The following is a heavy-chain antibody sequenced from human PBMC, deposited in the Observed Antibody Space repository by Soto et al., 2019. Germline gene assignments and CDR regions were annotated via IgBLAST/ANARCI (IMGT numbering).Heavy chain of an antibody. V-gene: IGHV4-59*01. CDR2: IYYSGST. J-gene: IGHJ6*03. D-gene: IGHD1-7*01. CDR1: GGSISSYY. CDR3: ASTGVSWNYGGYYYYMDV. Sequence: SETLSLTCTVSGGSISSYYWSWIRQPPGKGLEWIGYIYYSGSTNYNPSLKSRVTISVDTSKNQFSLKLSYVTAADTDVYYCASTGVSWNYGGYYYYMDVWGKGTTVTVSS.